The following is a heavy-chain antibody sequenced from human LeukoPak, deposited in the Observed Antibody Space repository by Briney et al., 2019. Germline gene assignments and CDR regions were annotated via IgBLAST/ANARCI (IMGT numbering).Heavy chain of an antibody. CDR2: ISSSSSYI. V-gene: IGHV3-21*01. CDR1: GFTFSSYS. D-gene: IGHD6-19*01. CDR3: ARDPYSSGWYDY. Sequence: GGSLRLFCAASGFTFSSYSMNWVRQAPGKGLEWVSSISSSSSYIYYADSVKGRFTISRDNAKNSLYLQMNSLRAEDTAVYYCARDPYSSGWYDYWGQGTLVTVSS. J-gene: IGHJ4*02.